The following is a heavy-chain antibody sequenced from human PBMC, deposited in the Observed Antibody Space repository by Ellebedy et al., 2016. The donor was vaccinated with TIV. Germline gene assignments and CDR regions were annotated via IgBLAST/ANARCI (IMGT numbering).Heavy chain of an antibody. Sequence: GGSLRLSXVASGFTFSDYYMTWIRQAPGKGLEWVSHISGTSSTRYYADSVKGRFTISRDNAKNAVYLQMNSLRVEDTAVYYCARRGYDTLTRYASYHYYYMDVWGEGTTVTVSS. J-gene: IGHJ6*03. CDR3: ARRGYDTLTRYASYHYYYMDV. D-gene: IGHD3-9*01. CDR1: GFTFSDYY. V-gene: IGHV3-11*01. CDR2: ISGTSSTR.